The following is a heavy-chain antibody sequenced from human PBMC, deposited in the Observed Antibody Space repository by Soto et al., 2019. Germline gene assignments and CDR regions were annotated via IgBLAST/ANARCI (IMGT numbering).Heavy chain of an antibody. Sequence: EVQLVESGGGLVQPGGSLRLSCAASGFTFSSYSMNWVRQALGKGLEWVSYISSSSSTIYYADSVKGRFTISKDNAKNSLILQMNSLRAEVTAVYYWSSDWHYYCYYGMDVWGQGTTVIVTS. J-gene: IGHJ6*02. CDR2: ISSSSSTI. V-gene: IGHV3-48*01. CDR1: GFTFSSYS. CDR3: SSDWHYYCYYGMDV.